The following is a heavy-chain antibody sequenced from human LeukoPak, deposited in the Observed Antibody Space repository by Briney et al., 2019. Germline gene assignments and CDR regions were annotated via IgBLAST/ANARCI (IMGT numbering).Heavy chain of an antibody. V-gene: IGHV5-51*01. J-gene: IGHJ3*02. CDR3: ARGRGRQATDAFDI. Sequence: GESLKISCKGSGYIFTSCSIGWVRQMPGKGLEWMGIIYSPSFQGQVTISADKSISTAYLQCSSLKASDTAMYYCARGRGRQATDAFDIWGQGTMVTVSS. CDR2: IY. CDR1: GYIFTSCS. D-gene: IGHD3-16*01.